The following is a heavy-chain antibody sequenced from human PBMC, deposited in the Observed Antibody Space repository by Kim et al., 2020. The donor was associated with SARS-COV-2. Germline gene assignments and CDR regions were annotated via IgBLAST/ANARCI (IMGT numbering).Heavy chain of an antibody. V-gene: IGHV5-51*01. CDR1: GYSFTSYW. Sequence: GESLKISFKGSGYSFTSYWIGWVRQMPGKGLEWMGIIYPGDSDTRYSPSFQGQVTISADKSISTAYLQWSSLKASDTAMYYCARRGITGTTWRGDGDFDYWGQGTLVTVSS. CDR2: IYPGDSDT. D-gene: IGHD1-7*01. CDR3: ARRGITGTTWRGDGDFDY. J-gene: IGHJ4*02.